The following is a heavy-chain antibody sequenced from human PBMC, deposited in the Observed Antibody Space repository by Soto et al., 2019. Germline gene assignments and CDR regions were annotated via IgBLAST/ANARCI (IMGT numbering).Heavy chain of an antibody. V-gene: IGHV1-46*01. CDR1: GYTFTSYY. CDR2: INPSGGST. J-gene: IGHJ4*02. D-gene: IGHD3-3*01. CDR3: ARETTNYDFWSGHAYYFDY. Sequence: ASVKVSCKASGYTFTSYYMHWVRQAPGQGLEWMGIINPSGGSTSYAQKFQGRVTMTRDTSTSTVYMELGSLRSEDTAVYYCARETTNYDFWSGHAYYFDYWGQGTLVTVSS.